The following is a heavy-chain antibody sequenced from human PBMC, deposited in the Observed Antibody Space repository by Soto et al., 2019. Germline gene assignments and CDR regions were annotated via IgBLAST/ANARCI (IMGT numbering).Heavy chain of an antibody. Sequence: GASVKVSCKASGGTFSTFGISWVRQAPGQGLEWMGGIIPFFGTARYSQKFEDGITITADESTNTVYMDLRSLTSEDTAIYYCAKSAPMDAGDKYYYDFWGQGALVTVS. V-gene: IGHV1-69*13. D-gene: IGHD4-17*01. CDR2: IIPFFGTA. CDR3: AKSAPMDAGDKYYYDF. CDR1: GGTFSTFG. J-gene: IGHJ4*02.